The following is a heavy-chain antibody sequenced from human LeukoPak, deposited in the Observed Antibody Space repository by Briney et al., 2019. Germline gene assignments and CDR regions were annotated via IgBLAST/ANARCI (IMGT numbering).Heavy chain of an antibody. Sequence: GGSLRLSCAASGFTFSSYGMHWVRQAPGKGLEWVAVISYDGSNKYYADSVKGRFTISRDNSKNTLYLQMNSLRAEDTAVYYCAREVPPAVGATTFDYWGQGTLVTVSS. CDR3: AREVPPAVGATTFDY. CDR2: ISYDGSNK. J-gene: IGHJ4*02. D-gene: IGHD1-26*01. CDR1: GFTFSSYG. V-gene: IGHV3-30*03.